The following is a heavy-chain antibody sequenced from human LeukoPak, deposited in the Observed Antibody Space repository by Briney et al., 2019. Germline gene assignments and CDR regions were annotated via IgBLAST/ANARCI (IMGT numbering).Heavy chain of an antibody. V-gene: IGHV3-21*05. D-gene: IGHD6-13*01. J-gene: IGHJ3*02. Sequence: GGSLRLSCAASGFTFSSYSMNWIRQAPGKGLEWVSYISSSSSYTNYADSVKGRFTISRDNAKNSLYLQMNSLRAEDTAVYYCASLVAAAGTLDAFDIWGQGTMVTVSS. CDR3: ASLVAAAGTLDAFDI. CDR1: GFTFSSYS. CDR2: ISSSSSYT.